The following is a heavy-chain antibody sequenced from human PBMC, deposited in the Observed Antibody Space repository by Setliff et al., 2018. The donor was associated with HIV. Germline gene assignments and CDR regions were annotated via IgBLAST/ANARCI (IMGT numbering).Heavy chain of an antibody. CDR1: GGSISSYY. CDR2: IYYCGST. Sequence: PSETLSLTCTVSGGSISSYYWSWIRQPPGKGLEWIGYIYYCGSTNYNPSLKSRVTISVDTSKNQFSLKLSSVTAADTAVYYCARHKSQPYYFDYWGQGTLVTVSS. J-gene: IGHJ4*02. V-gene: IGHV4-59*08. CDR3: ARHKSQPYYFDY.